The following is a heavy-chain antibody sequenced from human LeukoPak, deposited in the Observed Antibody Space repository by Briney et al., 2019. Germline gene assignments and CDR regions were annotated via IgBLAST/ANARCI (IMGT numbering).Heavy chain of an antibody. CDR3: ARGRYCSSTSCYRDYYYGMDV. Sequence: ASVKVSCKASGYTFTSYGISWVRQAPGQGLEWMGWISAYNGNTNYAQKLQGRVTMTTDTSTSTAYMELRSLRSEDTAVYYCARGRYCSSTSCYRDYYYGMDVWGQGTTVTVSS. D-gene: IGHD2-2*02. V-gene: IGHV1-18*01. CDR1: GYTFTSYG. J-gene: IGHJ6*02. CDR2: ISAYNGNT.